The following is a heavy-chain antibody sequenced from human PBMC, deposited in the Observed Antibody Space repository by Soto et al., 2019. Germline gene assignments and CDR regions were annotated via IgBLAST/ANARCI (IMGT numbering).Heavy chain of an antibody. Sequence: GESLKISCKGSGYSFTSYWISWVRQMPGKGLEWMGRIDPSDSYTDYSPSFQGHVTISADKSISTAYLQWSSLKASDTAMYYCASVEAMSFDGMGVWGQGATVTVSS. D-gene: IGHD2-2*01. J-gene: IGHJ6*02. V-gene: IGHV5-10-1*01. CDR1: GYSFTSYW. CDR2: IDPSDSYT. CDR3: ASVEAMSFDGMGV.